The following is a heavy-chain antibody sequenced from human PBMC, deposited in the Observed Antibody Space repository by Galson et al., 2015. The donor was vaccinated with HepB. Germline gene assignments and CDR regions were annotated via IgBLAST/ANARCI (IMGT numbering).Heavy chain of an antibody. D-gene: IGHD3-22*01. CDR2: TYYRSKWYN. CDR1: GDSVSSNSAA. V-gene: IGHV6-1*01. Sequence: CAISGDSVSSNSAAWNWIRQSPSRGLEWLGRTYYRSKWYNDYAVSVKSRITINPDTSKNQFSLQLNSVTPEDTAVYYCAREFTYYYDSSGYRPPRIFDYYYMDVWGKGTTVTVSS. J-gene: IGHJ6*03. CDR3: AREFTYYYDSSGYRPPRIFDYYYMDV.